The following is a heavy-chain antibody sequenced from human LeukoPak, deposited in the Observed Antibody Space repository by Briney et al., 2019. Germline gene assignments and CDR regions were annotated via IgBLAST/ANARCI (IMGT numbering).Heavy chain of an antibody. D-gene: IGHD3-10*01. J-gene: IGHJ4*02. CDR2: IRSDANKK. CDR3: ARDQGAYYYGSVLDY. Sequence: PGGSLRLSCAASGFTFSTYGMHWVRQAPGKGLEWVTFIRSDANKKYYADSVKDRFAISRDTSKNTLYLQMNSLNAEDTAVYYCARDQGAYYYGSVLDYWGQGTLVTVSS. CDR1: GFTFSTYG. V-gene: IGHV3-30*02.